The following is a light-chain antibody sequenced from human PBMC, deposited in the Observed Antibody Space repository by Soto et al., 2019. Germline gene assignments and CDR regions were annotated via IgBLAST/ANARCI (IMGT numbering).Light chain of an antibody. CDR2: KAS. J-gene: IGKJ1*01. CDR3: QQYNSYPAT. CDR1: QGISSW. V-gene: IGKV1-5*03. Sequence: DIQMTQSPSTLSASVGDRVTITCRASQGISSWLAWYQQKPGKAPKLLIYKASSLESGVPSRFSGSGSGTEFTLTIRSLQPDDFATYYCQQYNSYPATFGQGTKVEIK.